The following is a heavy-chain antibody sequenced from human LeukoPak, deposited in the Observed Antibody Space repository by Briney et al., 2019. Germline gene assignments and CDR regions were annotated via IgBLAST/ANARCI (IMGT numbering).Heavy chain of an antibody. D-gene: IGHD2-2*01. Sequence: GGSRRLSCAASRFTFSSYWMSWFRQAPGKGLEWVANIQQDGSEKYYVDSVKGRFTISRDNAKNSLYLQMNSLRAEDTAVYYCARDARVVLDYWGQGTLVTVSS. J-gene: IGHJ4*02. CDR2: IQQDGSEK. CDR1: RFTFSSYW. V-gene: IGHV3-7*01. CDR3: ARDARVVLDY.